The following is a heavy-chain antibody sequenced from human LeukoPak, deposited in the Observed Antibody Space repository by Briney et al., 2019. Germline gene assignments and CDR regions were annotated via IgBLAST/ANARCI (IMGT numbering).Heavy chain of an antibody. CDR1: GGSISSYY. J-gene: IGHJ3*02. D-gene: IGHD4-17*01. CDR2: IYYSGST. CDR3: ARGDRLVTTNGDAFDI. Sequence: PSETLSLTCTVSGGSISSYYWSWIRQPPGKGLEWIGYIYYSGSTNYNPSLKSRVTISVDTSKNQFSLKLSSVTAADTAVYYCARGDRLVTTNGDAFDIWGQGTMVTVSS. V-gene: IGHV4-59*01.